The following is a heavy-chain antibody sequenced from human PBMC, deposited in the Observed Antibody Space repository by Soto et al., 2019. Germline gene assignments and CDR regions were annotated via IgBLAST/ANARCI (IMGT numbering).Heavy chain of an antibody. V-gene: IGHV3-33*01. D-gene: IGHD5-18*01. CDR1: GFTFSSYG. J-gene: IGHJ3*02. CDR2: IWYDGSNK. CDR3: ARTKTALNAFDI. Sequence: QVQLVESGGGVVQPGRSLRLSCAASGFTFSSYGMHWVRQAPGKGLEWVAVIWYDGSNKYYADSVKGRFTISRDNSKKTLYLQMNSLRAEDTAVYYCARTKTALNAFDIWGQGTMVTVSS.